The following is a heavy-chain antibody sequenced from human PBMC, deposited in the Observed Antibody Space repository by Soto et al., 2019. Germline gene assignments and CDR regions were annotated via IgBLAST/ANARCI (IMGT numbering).Heavy chain of an antibody. D-gene: IGHD5-18*01. Sequence: QITLKESGPTLVKPTQTLTLTCTFSGFSLSTRGVGVGWIRQPPGKALEWLALLYWDDDEGYSPSLKSRLTITKDTYKNQVVLTVTNMDPVDTASYYCAHSPRGYSYYFDYWGQGTLVTVSS. CDR2: LYWDDDE. V-gene: IGHV2-5*02. CDR3: AHSPRGYSYYFDY. J-gene: IGHJ4*02. CDR1: GFSLSTRGVG.